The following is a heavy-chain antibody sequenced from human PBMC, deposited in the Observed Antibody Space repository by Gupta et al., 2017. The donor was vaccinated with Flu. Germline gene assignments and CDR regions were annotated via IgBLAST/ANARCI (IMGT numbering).Heavy chain of an antibody. Sequence: EEQLVESGGGLVQRGGSLRLPCPGPGFTFSHYNMNWVRQVPGWGLEWISYINSGRTTIYYADSVRGRFTISRDDAKAALYLEMTGLGDEDSAIYYCARRCGKSACSNPYNGMDVWGPGTTVTVSS. D-gene: IGHD2-21*02. J-gene: IGHJ6*02. V-gene: IGHV3-48*02. CDR1: GFTFSHYN. CDR2: INSGRTTI. CDR3: ARRCGKSACSNPYNGMDV.